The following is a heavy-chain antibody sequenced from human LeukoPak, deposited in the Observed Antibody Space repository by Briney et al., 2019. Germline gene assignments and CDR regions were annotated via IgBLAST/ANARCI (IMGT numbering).Heavy chain of an antibody. Sequence: GGSLRLSCAASGFTFSSYAMSWVRQAPGKGLEWVSAISGSGGSTYYADSVKGRFTISRDNSKNSLYLQMNSLRAEDTALYYCAKAKSGSYFDYWGQGTLVTVSS. J-gene: IGHJ4*02. CDR3: AKAKSGSYFDY. D-gene: IGHD1-26*01. CDR2: ISGSGGST. V-gene: IGHV3-23*01. CDR1: GFTFSSYA.